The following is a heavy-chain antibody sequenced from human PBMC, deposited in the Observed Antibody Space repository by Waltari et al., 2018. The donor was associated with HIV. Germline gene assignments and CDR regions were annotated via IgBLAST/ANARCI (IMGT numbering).Heavy chain of an antibody. CDR2: ISVSGAGT. Sequence: EMQLVESGGALRHPGGSLRPSCSVLGLIFLNYEMNWVRQAPGKGLEWVSWISVSGAGTHYADSVKGRFTISRDNAKNSMYLQMSSLRVEDTAVYYCAIIGYYGFDIWGQGTMVTVSS. CDR3: AIIGYYGFDI. CDR1: GLIFLNYE. D-gene: IGHD3-22*01. V-gene: IGHV3-48*03. J-gene: IGHJ3*02.